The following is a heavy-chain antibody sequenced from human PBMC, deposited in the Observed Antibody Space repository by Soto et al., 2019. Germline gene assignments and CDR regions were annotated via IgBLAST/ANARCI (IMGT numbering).Heavy chain of an antibody. V-gene: IGHV4-61*08. D-gene: IGHD5-12*01. CDR1: GGSISSGGYS. J-gene: IGHJ6*02. Sequence: SETLSLTCAVSGGSISSGGYSWSWIRQPPGKGLEWIGYIYYSGSTNYNPSLKSRVTISVDTSKNQFSLKLSSVTAADTAVYYCARGGYDYYYYYGMDVWGQGTTVTVSS. CDR2: IYYSGST. CDR3: ARGGYDYYYYYGMDV.